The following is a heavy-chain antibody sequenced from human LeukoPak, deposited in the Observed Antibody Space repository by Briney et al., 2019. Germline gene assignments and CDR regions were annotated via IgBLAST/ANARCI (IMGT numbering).Heavy chain of an antibody. CDR3: ARHLLTLGGSQYCSSTSCLETDFFDF. V-gene: IGHV4-39*01. CDR1: GGSISSSSYY. J-gene: IGHJ4*02. CDR2: IYYSGRT. Sequence: PSETLSLTCTVSGGSISSSSYYWGWISQPPRKGLEWIGSIYYSGRTYYNPSLKRRVTISVDTSKNQFSLKLSSVTAPDTAVYYCARHLLTLGGSQYCSSTSCLETDFFDFWGQGTLVSVSS. D-gene: IGHD2-2*01.